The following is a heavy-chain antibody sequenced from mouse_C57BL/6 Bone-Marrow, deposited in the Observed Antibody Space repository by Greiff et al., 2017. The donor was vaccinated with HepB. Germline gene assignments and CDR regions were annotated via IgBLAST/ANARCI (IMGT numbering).Heavy chain of an antibody. CDR1: EYEFPSHD. CDR2: INSDGGST. J-gene: IGHJ4*01. Sequence: EVQGVESGGGLVQPGESLKLSCESNEYEFPSHDMSWVRKTPEKRLELVAAINSDGGSTYYPDTMERRFIISRDNTKKTLYLQMSSPRSEDTALYYCARQGIIEGAMDYWGQGTSVTVSS. V-gene: IGHV5-2*01. CDR3: ARQGIIEGAMDY.